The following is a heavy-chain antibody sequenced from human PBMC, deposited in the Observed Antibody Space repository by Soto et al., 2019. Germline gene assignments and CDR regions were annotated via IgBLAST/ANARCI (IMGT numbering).Heavy chain of an antibody. J-gene: IGHJ4*02. V-gene: IGHV1-2*04. Sequence: QVQLVQSGAEVKKPGASVKVSCKASGYTFTGYYMHWVRQAPGQGLEWMGWINPNSGGTNYAQNFQGWVTMTSDTSISTAYMERSRLRSDDTAVYYCAGADRVIYDYIWGSYLFDYWGQGTLVTVSS. CDR2: INPNSGGT. CDR3: AGADRVIYDYIWGSYLFDY. D-gene: IGHD3-16*02. CDR1: GYTFTGYY.